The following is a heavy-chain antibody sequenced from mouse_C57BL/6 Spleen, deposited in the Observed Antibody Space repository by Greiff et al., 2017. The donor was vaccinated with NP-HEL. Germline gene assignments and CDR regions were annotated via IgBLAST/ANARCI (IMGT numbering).Heavy chain of an antibody. CDR2: IYPGDGDT. Sequence: QVQLQQSGPELVKPGASVKISCKASGYAFSSSWMNWVKQRPGKGLEWIGRIYPGDGDTNYNGKFKGKATLTADKSSSTAYMQLSSLTSEDSAVYFCARSYSNYHDYAMDYWGQGTSVTVSS. D-gene: IGHD2-5*01. V-gene: IGHV1-82*01. J-gene: IGHJ4*01. CDR1: GYAFSSSW. CDR3: ARSYSNYHDYAMDY.